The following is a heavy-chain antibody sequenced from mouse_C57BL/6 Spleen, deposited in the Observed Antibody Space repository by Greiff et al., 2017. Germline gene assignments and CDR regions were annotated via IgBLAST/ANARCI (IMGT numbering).Heavy chain of an antibody. D-gene: IGHD1-1*01. Sequence: VQLQQSGAELARPGASVKLSCKASGYTFTSYGISWVKQRTGQGLEWIGENYPRSGNTYYKEKFKGKATLTADKSSSTAYMELRSLTSEDSAVYCCAWYDGSSYWFAYWGQGTLVTVSA. V-gene: IGHV1-81*01. CDR2: NYPRSGNT. CDR1: GYTFTSYG. J-gene: IGHJ3*01. CDR3: AWYDGSSYWFAY.